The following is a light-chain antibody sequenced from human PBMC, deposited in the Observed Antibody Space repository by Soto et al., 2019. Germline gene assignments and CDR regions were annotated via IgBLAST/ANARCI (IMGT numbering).Light chain of an antibody. J-gene: IGLJ1*01. CDR2: EVS. CDR3: NSYTTSSTRV. CDR1: SSDVGSYNL. Sequence: QSALTQPASVSGSPGQSITISCTGTSSDVGSYNLVSWYQQHPSKAPKLMIYEVSYRPSGVSNRFSGSKSGNTASLTTSGLQAEDEADYYCNSYTTSSTRVFGTGTKLTVL. V-gene: IGLV2-14*02.